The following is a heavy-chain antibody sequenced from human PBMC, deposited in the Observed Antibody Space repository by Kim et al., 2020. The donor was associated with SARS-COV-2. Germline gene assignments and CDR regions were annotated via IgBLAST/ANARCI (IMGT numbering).Heavy chain of an antibody. D-gene: IGHD3-22*01. J-gene: IGHJ4*02. Sequence: SETLSLTCTVSGGSIGSEGSYWSWIRQPPGKGLEWIGYIYYTGRNYYNPALESRITLSLETSKNQFSLKLTSGTAAETAVYYCARGTRDYYDGSGYYYFDNWGQGTLVTVSS. CDR1: GGSIGSEGSY. V-gene: IGHV4-30-4*01. CDR2: IYYTGRN. CDR3: ARGTRDYYDGSGYYYFDN.